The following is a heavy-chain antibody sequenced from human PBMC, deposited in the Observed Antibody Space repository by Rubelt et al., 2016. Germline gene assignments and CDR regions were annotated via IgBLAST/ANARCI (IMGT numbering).Heavy chain of an antibody. Sequence: FTISRDNAKNSLYLQMNSLRAEDTAVYYCARGRYSSSSEIDYWGQGTLVTVSS. V-gene: IGHV3-11*06. CDR3: ARGRYSSSSEIDY. J-gene: IGHJ4*02. D-gene: IGHD6-6*01.